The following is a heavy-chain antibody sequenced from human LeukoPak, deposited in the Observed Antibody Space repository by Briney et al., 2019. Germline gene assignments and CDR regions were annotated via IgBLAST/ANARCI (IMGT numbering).Heavy chain of an antibody. J-gene: IGHJ4*02. CDR1: GGSISSYY. CDR3: ARGPHGDPTFDY. Sequence: SETLSLTCTVSGGSISSYYWSWIRQPPGKGLEWIGDIYYSGSTNYNPSLKSRVTISVDTSKNQFSLKLSSVTAADTAVYYCARGPHGDPTFDYWGQGTLVTVSS. CDR2: IYYSGST. D-gene: IGHD4-17*01. V-gene: IGHV4-59*01.